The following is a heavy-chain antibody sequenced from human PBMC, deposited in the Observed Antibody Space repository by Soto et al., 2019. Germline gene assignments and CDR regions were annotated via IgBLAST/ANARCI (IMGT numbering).Heavy chain of an antibody. Sequence: QVQLQESGPGLVKPSQTLSLTCTVSGGSISSGDYYWSWIRQPPGNVLEWIGYIYYSVSTYDNPSLKSRVTISVDTSKHQFSLKLSSVPAADTAVYYCARDRLVRNWHDVYYYYGMDVWGQGTTVTVSS. J-gene: IGHJ6*02. V-gene: IGHV4-30-4*01. CDR3: ARDRLVRNWHDVYYYYGMDV. D-gene: IGHD1-20*01. CDR2: IYYSVST. CDR1: GGSISSGDYY.